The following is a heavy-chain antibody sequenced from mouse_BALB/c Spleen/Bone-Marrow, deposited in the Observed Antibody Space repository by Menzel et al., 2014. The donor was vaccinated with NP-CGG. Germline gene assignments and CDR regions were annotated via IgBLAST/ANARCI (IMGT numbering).Heavy chain of an antibody. CDR1: GYVFSTYW. Sequence: VQVVESGAELVRPGSSVKISCKASGYVFSTYWMNWVKQRPGQGLEWVGQIYPGDGDTNYNGKFKGTATLTADKSSSPAYMQLSSLTSEDSAVYFCARSGYGSSYDYWGQGTTLTVSS. V-gene: IGHV1-80*01. D-gene: IGHD1-1*01. J-gene: IGHJ2*01. CDR3: ARSGYGSSYDY. CDR2: IYPGDGDT.